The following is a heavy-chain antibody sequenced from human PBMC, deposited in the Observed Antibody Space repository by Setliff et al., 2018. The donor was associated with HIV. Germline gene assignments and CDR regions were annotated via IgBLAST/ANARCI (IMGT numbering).Heavy chain of an antibody. CDR1: GGTFSSYA. CDR3: VKGAGGYYDF. J-gene: IGHJ4*02. D-gene: IGHD2-15*01. Sequence: RASVKVSCKASGGTFSSYALTWVRQAPGQGLEWMGILNPSGGVTDYAQKFQGRVTMTRDSSTSTVYMELSTLTSEDTAMYYCVKGAGGYYDFWSQGTLVTVSS. CDR2: LNPSGGVT. V-gene: IGHV1-46*01.